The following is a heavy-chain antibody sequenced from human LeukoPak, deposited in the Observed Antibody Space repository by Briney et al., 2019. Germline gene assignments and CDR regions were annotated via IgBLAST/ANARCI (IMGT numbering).Heavy chain of an antibody. CDR3: AKDKGESGYFGY. CDR1: GFTLSSYN. Sequence: PGGSLRLSCAASGFTLSSYNMNWVRQAPGKGLEWISYITTGIDIISYADSVKGRFTISRDNAKNSLYLQMNSLRAEDTAVYYCAKDKGESGYFGYWGQGTLVTVSS. V-gene: IGHV3-48*01. J-gene: IGHJ4*02. CDR2: ITTGIDII. D-gene: IGHD3-16*01.